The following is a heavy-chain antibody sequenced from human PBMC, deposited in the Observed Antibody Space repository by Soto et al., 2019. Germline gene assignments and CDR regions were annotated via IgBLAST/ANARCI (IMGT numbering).Heavy chain of an antibody. J-gene: IGHJ4*02. Sequence: GGSLRLSCAASGFTFSSYSMNWVRQAPGKGLEWVSYISSSSSTIYYADSVKGRFTISRDNAKNSLYLQMNSLRAEDTAVYYCAIVRWCDLPPILYAYWGQGTPVPVSS. V-gene: IGHV3-48*01. D-gene: IGHD2-21*01. CDR1: GFTFSSYS. CDR3: AIVRWCDLPPILYAY. CDR2: ISSSSSTI.